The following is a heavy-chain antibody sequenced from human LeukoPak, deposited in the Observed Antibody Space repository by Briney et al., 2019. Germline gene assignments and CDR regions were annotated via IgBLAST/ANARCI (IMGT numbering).Heavy chain of an antibody. J-gene: IGHJ4*02. D-gene: IGHD3-9*01. Sequence: SQTLSLTCTVSGGSISSGGYYWSRIRQHPGKGLEWIGYIYYSGSTYYNPSLKSRVTISVDTSKNQFSLKLSSVTAADTAVYYCARAQTYYDILTGYYVGYFDYWGQGTLVTVSS. CDR3: ARAQTYYDILTGYYVGYFDY. CDR1: GGSISSGGYY. V-gene: IGHV4-31*03. CDR2: IYYSGST.